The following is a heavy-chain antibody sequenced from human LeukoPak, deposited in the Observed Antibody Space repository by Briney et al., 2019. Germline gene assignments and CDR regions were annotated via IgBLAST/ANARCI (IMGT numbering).Heavy chain of an antibody. D-gene: IGHD3-22*01. CDR1: GFTFSGSA. J-gene: IGHJ4*02. Sequence: GGSLKLSCAACGFTFSGSAMHWVRQASGKGLEWVGRIRSKANSYATAYAASVKGKFTISRDDSKNTAYLQMNSLKTEDTAVYYCTRREDYYDSSGYYSADYWGQGTLVTVSS. CDR3: TRREDYYDSSGYYSADY. V-gene: IGHV3-73*01. CDR2: IRSKANSYAT.